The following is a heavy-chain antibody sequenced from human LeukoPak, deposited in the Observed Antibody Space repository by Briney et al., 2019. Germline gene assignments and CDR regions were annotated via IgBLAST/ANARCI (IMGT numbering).Heavy chain of an antibody. J-gene: IGHJ4*02. CDR1: GGSISSGGYY. V-gene: IGHV4-61*08. CDR2: IYHSGST. CDR3: ARGDTAGSFDY. D-gene: IGHD5-18*01. Sequence: SETLSLTCTVSGGSISSGGYYWSWIRQPPGKGLEWIGYIYHSGSTNYNPSLKSRVTISVDTSKNQFSLKLSSVTAADTAVYYCARGDTAGSFDYWGQGTLVTVSS.